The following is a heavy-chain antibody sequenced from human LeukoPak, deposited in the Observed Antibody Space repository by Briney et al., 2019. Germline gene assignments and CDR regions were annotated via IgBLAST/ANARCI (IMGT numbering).Heavy chain of an antibody. CDR3: AKPDRDAFDI. Sequence: PGGSLRFSCAASGFTFSSYGMHWVRQAPGKGLEWVAFIRYDGSNKYYADSVKGRFTISRDNSKNTLYLQMNSLRAEDTAVYYCAKPDRDAFDIWGQGTMVTVSS. V-gene: IGHV3-30*02. CDR1: GFTFSSYG. CDR2: IRYDGSNK. J-gene: IGHJ3*02.